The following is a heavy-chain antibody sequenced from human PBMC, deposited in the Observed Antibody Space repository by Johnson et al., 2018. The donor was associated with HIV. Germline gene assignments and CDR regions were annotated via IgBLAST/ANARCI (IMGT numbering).Heavy chain of an antibody. Sequence: QVQLVESGGGVVQPGRSLRLSCAASGFTFSSYAMHWVRQAPGKGLEWVAVISYDGSNKYYADSVKGRFTISRDNSKNTLYLQMNSLRAEDTAVYYCARDQWRAPSGAFDIWGQGTMVTVSS. D-gene: IGHD6-19*01. CDR1: GFTFSSYA. V-gene: IGHV3-30*04. J-gene: IGHJ3*02. CDR2: ISYDGSNK. CDR3: ARDQWRAPSGAFDI.